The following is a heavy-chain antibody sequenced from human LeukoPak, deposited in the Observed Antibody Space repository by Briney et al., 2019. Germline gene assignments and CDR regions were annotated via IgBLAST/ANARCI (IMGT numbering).Heavy chain of an antibody. CDR3: AKRNNDFWSGYYRRAENHFDY. Sequence: GGSLRLSCAASGFTFSSYAMSWVRQAPGKGLEWVSAISGSGGSTYYADSVKGRFTISRDNSKTTLYLQMNSLRAEDTAIYYCAKRNNDFWSGYYRRAENHFDYWGQGTLVTVSS. CDR1: GFTFSSYA. D-gene: IGHD3-3*01. J-gene: IGHJ4*02. V-gene: IGHV3-23*01. CDR2: ISGSGGST.